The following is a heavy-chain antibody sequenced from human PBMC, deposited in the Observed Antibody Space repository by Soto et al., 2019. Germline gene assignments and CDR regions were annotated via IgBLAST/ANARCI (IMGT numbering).Heavy chain of an antibody. Sequence: SVKVSCKASGGTFSSYAISWVRQAPGQGLEWMGGIIPIFGTANYAQKFQGRVTITADKSTSTAYMELSSLRPEDTAVYYCARDPNYYDSSGYYYVPNYFDYWGQGTLVTVSS. CDR2: IIPIFGTA. J-gene: IGHJ4*02. D-gene: IGHD3-22*01. V-gene: IGHV1-69*06. CDR1: GGTFSSYA. CDR3: ARDPNYYDSSGYYYVPNYFDY.